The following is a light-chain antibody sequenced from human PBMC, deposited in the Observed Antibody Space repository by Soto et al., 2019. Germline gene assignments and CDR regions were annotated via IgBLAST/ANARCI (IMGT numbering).Light chain of an antibody. CDR3: SSYAGSNNFVV. CDR2: EVS. V-gene: IGLV2-8*01. J-gene: IGLJ2*01. Sequence: QSVLTQPPSASGSPGQSVTISCTGTSSEVGGYNYVSWYQQHPGKAPKLMIYEVSKRPSGVPDRFSGSKSANTASLTVFGLQAEDEADYYCSSYAGSNNFVVFGGGTKVTVL. CDR1: SSEVGGYNY.